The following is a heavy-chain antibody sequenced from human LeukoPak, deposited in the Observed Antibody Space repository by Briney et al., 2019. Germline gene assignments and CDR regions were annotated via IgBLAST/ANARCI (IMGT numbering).Heavy chain of an antibody. Sequence: GGSLRLSCAASGFTFSSYSMNWVRQAPGKGLEWVSYISSSSSTIYYADSVKGRFTISRDNAKNTLYLQMNSLRAEDTAVYYCAKLVVEYCSGGSCYEDYWGQGTLVTVSS. D-gene: IGHD2-15*01. CDR2: ISSSSSTI. CDR1: GFTFSSYS. CDR3: AKLVVEYCSGGSCYEDY. V-gene: IGHV3-48*01. J-gene: IGHJ4*02.